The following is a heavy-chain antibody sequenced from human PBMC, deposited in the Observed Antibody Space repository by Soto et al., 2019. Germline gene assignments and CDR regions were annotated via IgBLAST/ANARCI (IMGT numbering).Heavy chain of an antibody. CDR1: GFTFISYW. V-gene: IGHV3-74*01. D-gene: IGHD3-3*01. Sequence: GGSLRLSCPASGFTFISYWMHWVRQAPGKGLVWVSRINSDGSSTSYADSVKGRFTISRDNAKNTLYLQMNSLRAEDTAVYYCARDRYVLWSGYYLRTPWGKYYYCMDVWGQGTTVTVSS. J-gene: IGHJ6*02. CDR2: INSDGSST. CDR3: ARDRYVLWSGYYLRTPWGKYYYCMDV.